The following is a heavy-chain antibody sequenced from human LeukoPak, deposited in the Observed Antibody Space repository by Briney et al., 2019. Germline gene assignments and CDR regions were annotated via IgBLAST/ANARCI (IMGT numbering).Heavy chain of an antibody. CDR3: ARDFVRSSSYYDTSGYSPFDQ. J-gene: IGHJ4*02. CDR1: GYTLTELS. V-gene: IGHV1-24*01. Sequence: ASVKVSCKVSGYTLTELSMHWVRQAPGKGLEWMGVFDPEDGETIYAQKFQGRVTMTEDTSTDTAYMELSSLRSEDTAVYYCARDFVRSSSYYDTSGYSPFDQWGQGTLVTVSS. D-gene: IGHD3-22*01. CDR2: FDPEDGET.